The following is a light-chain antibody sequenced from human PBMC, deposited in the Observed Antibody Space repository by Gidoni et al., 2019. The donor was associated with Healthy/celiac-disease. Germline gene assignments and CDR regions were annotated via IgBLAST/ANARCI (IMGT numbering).Light chain of an antibody. V-gene: IGKV1-5*03. CDR3: QQYDNYYRT. J-gene: IGKJ1*01. CDR2: KAS. Sequence: DIQMTQSPSTLSASVGDRVTITCRASQGISSWLTWYQQKPGEAPKLLIYKASSLESGVPSRFSGSGSGTEFTLTISSLQPDDFATYYCQQYDNYYRTFXQXTKVEIK. CDR1: QGISSW.